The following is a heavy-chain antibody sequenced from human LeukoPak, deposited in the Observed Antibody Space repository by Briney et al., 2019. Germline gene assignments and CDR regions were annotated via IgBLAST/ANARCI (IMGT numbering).Heavy chain of an antibody. J-gene: IGHJ6*03. V-gene: IGHV4-59*01. CDR2: IYYSGST. CDR1: GGSFSGYY. Sequence: SETLSLTCAVYGGSFSGYYWSWIRQPPGKGLEWIGYIYYSGSTNYNPSLKSRVTISVDTSKNQFSLKLSSVTAADTAVYYCARVAGYYYYYYMDVWGKGTTVTISS. D-gene: IGHD6-19*01. CDR3: ARVAGYYYYYYMDV.